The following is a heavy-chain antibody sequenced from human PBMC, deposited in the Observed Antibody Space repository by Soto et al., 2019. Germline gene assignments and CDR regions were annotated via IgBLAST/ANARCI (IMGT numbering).Heavy chain of an antibody. D-gene: IGHD2-8*01. CDR1: GGSFSGYY. CDR2: INHSGST. Sequence: PSETLSLTCAVYGGSFSGYYWSWIRQPPGKGLEWIGEINHSGSTNYNPSLKSRVTISVDTSKNQFSLKLSSVTAADTAVYYCARVEYCTNGVCFAFDYWGQGTLVTVS. CDR3: ARVEYCTNGVCFAFDY. V-gene: IGHV4-34*01. J-gene: IGHJ4*02.